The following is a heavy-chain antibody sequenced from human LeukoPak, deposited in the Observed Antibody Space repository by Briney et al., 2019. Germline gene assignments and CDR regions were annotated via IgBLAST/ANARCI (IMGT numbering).Heavy chain of an antibody. J-gene: IGHJ3*02. Sequence: ASVKVSCKASGATFGSHSISWVRQAPGQGLEWMGGIVPMFGTDVCAQRFQGRVTVTADESTTTAYMELISLTSEDTAMYYCARDLLSVDNYDALDIWGQGTMVTVSS. D-gene: IGHD5-12*01. CDR2: IVPMFGTD. V-gene: IGHV1-69*13. CDR3: ARDLLSVDNYDALDI. CDR1: GATFGSHS.